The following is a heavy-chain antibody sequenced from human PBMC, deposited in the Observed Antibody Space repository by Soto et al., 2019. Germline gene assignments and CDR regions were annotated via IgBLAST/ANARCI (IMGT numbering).Heavy chain of an antibody. V-gene: IGHV4-61*01. CDR2: IYYSGST. CDR1: GGSVSSGSYY. Sequence: SETLSLTCTVSGGSVSSGSYYWSWIRQPPGKGLEWIGYIYYSGSTNYNPSLKSRVTISVDTSKNQFSLKLSSVTAADTAVYYCARERDVYHSSGRDYWGQGTLVTVSS. J-gene: IGHJ4*02. CDR3: ARERDVYHSSGRDY. D-gene: IGHD3-22*01.